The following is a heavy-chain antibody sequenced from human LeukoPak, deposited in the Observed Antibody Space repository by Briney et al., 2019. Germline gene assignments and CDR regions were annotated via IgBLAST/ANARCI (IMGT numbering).Heavy chain of an antibody. CDR3: ARGEIVVVVAATTRGGAYYYGMDV. J-gene: IGHJ6*04. Sequence: ASVKVSCKASGYTFTSYGISWVRQAPGQGLEWMGIINPSGGSTSYAQKFQGRVTMNRDTSTSTVYMELSSLRSEDTAVYYCARGEIVVVVAATTRGGAYYYGMDVWGKGTTVTVSS. V-gene: IGHV1-46*01. CDR1: GYTFTSYG. CDR2: INPSGGST. D-gene: IGHD2-15*01.